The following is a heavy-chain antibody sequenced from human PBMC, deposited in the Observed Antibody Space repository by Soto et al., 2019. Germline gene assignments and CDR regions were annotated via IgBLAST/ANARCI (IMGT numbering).Heavy chain of an antibody. D-gene: IGHD1-20*01. CDR3: ARGVTYNWNDVNYYYYMDV. V-gene: IGHV3-13*01. J-gene: IGHJ6*03. Sequence: GGSLRLSCAASGFTFSSYDMHWVRQATGKGLEWVSAIGTAGDTYYPGSVKGRFTISRENAKNSLYLQMNSLRAGDTAVYYCARGVTYNWNDVNYYYYMDVWGKGTTVTVSS. CDR2: IGTAGDT. CDR1: GFTFSSYD.